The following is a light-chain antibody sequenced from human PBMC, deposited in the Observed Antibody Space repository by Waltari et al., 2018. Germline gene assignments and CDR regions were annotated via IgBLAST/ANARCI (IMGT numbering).Light chain of an antibody. CDR3: QQSYSPPRT. Sequence: IQMTKSPSSLSASVGDRVTITCRASRNINNFVNWYQQKPGKAPKILIYASSSLLAGVPTRFTGSGSGTNFSLTISSLQPDDFATYYCQQSYSPPRTFGRGTKVEIK. J-gene: IGKJ2*01. CDR2: ASS. CDR1: RNINNF. V-gene: IGKV1-39*01.